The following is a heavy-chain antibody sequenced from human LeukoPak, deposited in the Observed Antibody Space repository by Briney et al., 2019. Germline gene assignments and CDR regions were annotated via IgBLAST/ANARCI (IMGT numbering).Heavy chain of an antibody. CDR2: IRSKAYGVTT. CDR1: GFTFGDYA. D-gene: IGHD4-17*01. J-gene: IGHJ6*02. Sequence: GGSLTLFCTASGFTFGDYAMSWVRQAPGKGLEWVGFIRSKAYGVTTEYPESMKGGFTTSRDHSKSIAYLQMNSLKTEDTGVYYCTRDSSEHDYGDYVPKPVRSGYYYGMDVWGQGTTVTVSS. V-gene: IGHV3-49*04. CDR3: TRDSSEHDYGDYVPKPVRSGYYYGMDV.